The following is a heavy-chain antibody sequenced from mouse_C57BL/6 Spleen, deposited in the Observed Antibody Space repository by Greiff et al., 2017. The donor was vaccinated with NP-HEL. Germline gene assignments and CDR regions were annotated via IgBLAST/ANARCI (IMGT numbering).Heavy chain of an antibody. J-gene: IGHJ4*01. D-gene: IGHD1-1*01. CDR1: GYTFTSYW. Sequence: QVQLKESGTELVKPGASVKLSCKASGYTFTSYWMHWVKQRPGQGLEWIGNINPSNGGTNYNEKFKSKATLTVDKSSSTAYMQLSSLTSEDSAVYYCARREDPYYGSSYDYAMDYWGQRTSVTVSS. CDR3: ARREDPYYGSSYDYAMDY. V-gene: IGHV1-53*01. CDR2: INPSNGGT.